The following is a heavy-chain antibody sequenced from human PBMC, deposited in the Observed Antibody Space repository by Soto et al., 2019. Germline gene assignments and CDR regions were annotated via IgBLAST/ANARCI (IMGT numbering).Heavy chain of an antibody. D-gene: IGHD3-9*01. CDR1: GGSISSGGCY. CDR3: AASTYYDILTGLNWFDP. CDR2: IYYSGST. V-gene: IGHV4-31*03. Sequence: SETLSLTCTVSGGSISSGGCYWSWIRQHPGKGLEWIGYIYYSGSTYYNPSLKSRVTISVDTSKNQFSLKLSSVTAADTAVYYCAASTYYDILTGLNWFDPWGQGTLVTVSS. J-gene: IGHJ5*02.